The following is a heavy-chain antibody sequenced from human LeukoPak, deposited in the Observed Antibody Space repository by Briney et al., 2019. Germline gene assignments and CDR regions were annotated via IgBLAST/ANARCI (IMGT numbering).Heavy chain of an antibody. CDR3: ARLPYYYDSSGYVGY. CDR1: GGSISSCY. D-gene: IGHD3-22*01. Sequence: SETLSRTCTVSGGSISSCYWSWIRQPPGKGLEWIGYIYYSGSTNYNPSLKSRVTISVDTSKNQFSLKLSSVTAADTAVYYCARLPYYYDSSGYVGYWGQGTLVTVSP. V-gene: IGHV4-59*08. J-gene: IGHJ4*02. CDR2: IYYSGST.